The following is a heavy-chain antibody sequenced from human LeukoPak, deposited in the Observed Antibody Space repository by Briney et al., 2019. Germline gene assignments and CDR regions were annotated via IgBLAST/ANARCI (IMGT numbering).Heavy chain of an antibody. J-gene: IGHJ4*02. CDR1: GYSFTSYW. V-gene: IGHV5-51*01. Sequence: GESLKISCKGSGYSFTSYWIGWVRQMPGKGLEWMGIIYPGDSDTRYSPSFQGQVTISADKSISTAYLQWCSLKASDTAMYYCARLRYCGGDCYNSGFDYWGQGTLVTVSS. CDR2: IYPGDSDT. CDR3: ARLRYCGGDCYNSGFDY. D-gene: IGHD2-21*02.